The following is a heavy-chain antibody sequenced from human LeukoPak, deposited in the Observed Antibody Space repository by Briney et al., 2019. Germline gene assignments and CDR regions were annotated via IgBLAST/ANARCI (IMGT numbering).Heavy chain of an antibody. D-gene: IGHD3-3*01. Sequence: SETLSLTCTVSGGSISSYYWSWIRQPPGKGLEWIGYIYYSGSTSYNPSLKSRVTISVDTSKNQFSLKLSSVTAADTAVYYCARGVIDDFWSGYIDWFDPWGQGTLVTISS. J-gene: IGHJ5*02. CDR3: ARGVIDDFWSGYIDWFDP. V-gene: IGHV4-59*08. CDR2: IYYSGST. CDR1: GGSISSYY.